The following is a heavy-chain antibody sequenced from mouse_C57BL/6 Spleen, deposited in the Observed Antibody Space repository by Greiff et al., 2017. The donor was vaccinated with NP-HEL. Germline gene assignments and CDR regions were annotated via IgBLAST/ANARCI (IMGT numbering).Heavy chain of an antibody. D-gene: IGHD1-1*01. CDR1: GYAFSSSW. CDR3: ARSLYYYGSSLYAMDY. J-gene: IGHJ4*01. CDR2: LYPGDGDT. V-gene: IGHV1-82*01. Sequence: VQLVESGPELVKPGASVKISCKASGYAFSSSWMNWVKQRPGKGLEWIGRLYPGDGDTNYNGKFKGKATLTADKSSSTAYMQLSSLTSEDSAVYFCARSLYYYGSSLYAMDYWGQGTSVTVSS.